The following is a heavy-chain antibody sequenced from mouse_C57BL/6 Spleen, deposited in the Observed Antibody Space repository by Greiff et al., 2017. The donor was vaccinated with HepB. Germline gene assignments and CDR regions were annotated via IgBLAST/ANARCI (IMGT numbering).Heavy chain of an antibody. CDR2: INPNNGGT. Sequence: VQLQQSGPELVKPGASVKIPCKASGYTFTDYNMDWVKQSHGKSLEWIGDINPNNGGTIYNQKFKGKATLTVDKSSSTAYMELRSLTSEDTAVYYCARSGRWSRRYFDYWGQGTTLTVSS. J-gene: IGHJ2*01. CDR3: ARSGRWSRRYFDY. CDR1: GYTFTDYN. D-gene: IGHD2-3*01. V-gene: IGHV1-18*01.